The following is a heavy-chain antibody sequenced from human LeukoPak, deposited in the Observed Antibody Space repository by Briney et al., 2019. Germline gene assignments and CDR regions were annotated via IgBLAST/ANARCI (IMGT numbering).Heavy chain of an antibody. D-gene: IGHD2-2*01. V-gene: IGHV1-3*01. Sequence: ASVKVSCKASGYTFTSYAMHWVRQAPGQRLEWMGWINAGNGNTKYSQKFQGRVTITRDTSASTAYMELSSLRSEDTAVYYCARGLRDIVVVPAAPEWWVYWGQGTLVTVSS. CDR2: INAGNGNT. CDR3: ARGLRDIVVVPAAPEWWVY. CDR1: GYTFTSYA. J-gene: IGHJ4*02.